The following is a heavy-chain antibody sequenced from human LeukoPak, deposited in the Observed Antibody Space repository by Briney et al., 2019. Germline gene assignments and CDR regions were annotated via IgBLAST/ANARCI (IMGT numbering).Heavy chain of an antibody. CDR2: IYPGDSDT. CDR1: GSSFTNYW. V-gene: IGHV5-51*01. Sequence: GASLQISCQASGSSFTNYWIGWVRQLPGKGLEWMGIIYPGDSDTKYSPSFQGQVTISADKSINTAYLQWSSLRASDTAMYYCARQGTIVAGTLGTTFDYWGQGTLLTVSS. J-gene: IGHJ4*02. D-gene: IGHD5-12*01. CDR3: ARQGTIVAGTLGTTFDY.